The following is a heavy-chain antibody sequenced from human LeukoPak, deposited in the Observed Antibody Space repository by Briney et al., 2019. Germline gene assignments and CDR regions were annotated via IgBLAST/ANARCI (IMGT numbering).Heavy chain of an antibody. Sequence: ASVKVSCKASGYTFTGYYMHWVRQAPGQGLEWMGWINPNSGDTNHAQNFQGRVTVTRDTSISTAYMELSRLRSDDTAVYYCARDYYDILTGYYEGLNNWFDPWGQGTLVTVSS. CDR2: INPNSGDT. CDR1: GYTFTGYY. J-gene: IGHJ5*02. V-gene: IGHV1-2*02. CDR3: ARDYYDILTGYYEGLNNWFDP. D-gene: IGHD3-9*01.